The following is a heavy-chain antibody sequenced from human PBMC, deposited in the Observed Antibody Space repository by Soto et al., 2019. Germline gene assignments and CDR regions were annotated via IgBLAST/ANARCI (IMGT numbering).Heavy chain of an antibody. J-gene: IGHJ3*02. CDR1: GYTFTSYA. CDR3: ARGAWRVTMVRGVMGLDAFDI. D-gene: IGHD3-10*01. Sequence: GASVKVSCKASGYTFTSYAMHWVRQAPGQRLEWMGWINAGNGNTKYSQKFQGRVTITRDTSASTAYMELSGLRSEDTAVYYCARGAWRVTMVRGVMGLDAFDIWGQGTMVTVSS. CDR2: INAGNGNT. V-gene: IGHV1-3*01.